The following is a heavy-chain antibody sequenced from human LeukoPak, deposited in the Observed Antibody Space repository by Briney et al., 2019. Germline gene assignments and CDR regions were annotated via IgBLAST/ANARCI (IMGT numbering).Heavy chain of an antibody. J-gene: IGHJ4*02. CDR3: ARGRYNWNAIDY. Sequence: PGGSLRLSCAASGFTFSSYWMTWVRQAPGKGLEWVANIKQDGSEKYYVDSVKGRFTISRDNAKSSLYLQMDSLRAEDTAVYFCARGRYNWNAIDYWGQGTLVTVSS. V-gene: IGHV3-7*03. D-gene: IGHD1-20*01. CDR2: IKQDGSEK. CDR1: GFTFSSYW.